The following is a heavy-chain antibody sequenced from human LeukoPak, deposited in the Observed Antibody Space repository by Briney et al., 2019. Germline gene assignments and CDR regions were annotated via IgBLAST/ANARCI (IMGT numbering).Heavy chain of an antibody. CDR1: GYTFTSYD. CDR3: PGGRVLRYFDWSIGGHDYQYYMDV. J-gene: IGHJ6*03. CDR2: INPNSGNT. Sequence: ASVKVSCNASGYTFTSYDITWVRQAPGQGLELKGWINPNSGNTGNAQKYQGRVTMTRNTSIGTAHMELSSLRSDDTAVNHCPGGRVLRYFDWSIGGHDYQYYMDVWGKGTTVSISS. V-gene: IGHV1-8*01. D-gene: IGHD3-9*01.